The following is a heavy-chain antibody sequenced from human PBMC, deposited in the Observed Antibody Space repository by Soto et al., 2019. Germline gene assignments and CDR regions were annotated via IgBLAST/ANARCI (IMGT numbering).Heavy chain of an antibody. CDR3: AREVYDFWSGYYMYYYGMDV. Sequence: EVQLVESGGGLVQPGGSLRLSCAASGFTFSSYGMHWVRQAPGKGLVWVSRINSDGSSTSYADSVKGRFTISRDNAKNTLYLQMNSLRAEDTAVYYCAREVYDFWSGYYMYYYGMDVWGQGTTVTVSS. D-gene: IGHD3-3*01. CDR2: INSDGSST. V-gene: IGHV3-74*01. CDR1: GFTFSSYG. J-gene: IGHJ6*02.